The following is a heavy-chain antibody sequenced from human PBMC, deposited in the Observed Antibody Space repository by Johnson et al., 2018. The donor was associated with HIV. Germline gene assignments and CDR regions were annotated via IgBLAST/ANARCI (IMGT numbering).Heavy chain of an antibody. CDR2: ISYDGNNK. CDR1: GLTFSSYG. V-gene: IGHV3-30*18. J-gene: IGHJ3*02. D-gene: IGHD6-6*01. CDR3: AKGGIATRFFDI. Sequence: VQLVESGGGVVQPGRSLRLSCAASGLTFSSYGMLWVRQAPGKGLEWVAVISYDGNNKYYADSVKGRFTISRDNSKNTLYLQMNSLRAEDTALYYCAKGGIATRFFDIWGQGTMVTVSS.